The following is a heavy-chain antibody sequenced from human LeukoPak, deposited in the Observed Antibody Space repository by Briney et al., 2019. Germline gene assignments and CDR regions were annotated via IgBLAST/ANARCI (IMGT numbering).Heavy chain of an antibody. CDR1: GGTFSSYA. J-gene: IGHJ4*02. V-gene: IGHV1-69*04. D-gene: IGHD3-10*01. Sequence: GASVKVSCKASGGTFSSYAISWVRQAPGQGLEWMGRIIPILGIANYAQKFQGRVTITADKSTSTAYMELSSLRSEDTAVYYCARENSPASRMVRGVIEEDFDYWGQGTLVTVSS. CDR3: ARENSPASRMVRGVIEEDFDY. CDR2: IIPILGIA.